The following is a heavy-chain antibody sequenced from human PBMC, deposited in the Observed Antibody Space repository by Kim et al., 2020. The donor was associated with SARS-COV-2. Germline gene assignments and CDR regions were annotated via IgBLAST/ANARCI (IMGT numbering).Heavy chain of an antibody. V-gene: IGHV6-1*01. J-gene: IGHJ4*02. D-gene: IGHD3-3*01. Sequence: DNAEPVKSPITINPDTSKNQFSLQLNAVTPEDTAVYYCARDTLEWLLVFDYWGQGTLVTVSS. CDR3: ARDTLEWLLVFDY.